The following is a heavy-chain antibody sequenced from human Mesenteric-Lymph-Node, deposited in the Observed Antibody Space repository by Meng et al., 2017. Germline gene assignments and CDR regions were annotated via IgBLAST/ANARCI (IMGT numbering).Heavy chain of an antibody. Sequence: QVQLVQYGAEVGKPGASVTVSCKASGYIFTVHKKHWVRQAPGQGLEWMGRISPNSGGTVYAHKFQGRVTMTRDTSITTAYMELSSLRSDDTAVYYCARGFDYWGQGTLVTVSS. CDR1: GYIFTVHK. V-gene: IGHV1-2*06. J-gene: IGHJ4*02. CDR2: ISPNSGGT. CDR3: ARGFDY.